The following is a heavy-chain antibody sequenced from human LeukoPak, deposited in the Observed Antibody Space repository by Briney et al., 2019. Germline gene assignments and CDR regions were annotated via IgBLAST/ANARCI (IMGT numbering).Heavy chain of an antibody. D-gene: IGHD5-12*01. CDR2: IYYSGST. CDR3: ARGSGYVYY. CDR1: GFTFSSYS. J-gene: IGHJ4*02. V-gene: IGHV4-59*01. Sequence: GSLRLSCAASGFTFSSYSMNWARQPPGKGLEWLGSIYYSGSTNYHPSLKSRVTISLDTSKNQFSLKLSSVTAADTAVYYCARGSGYVYYWGQGTLVTVSS.